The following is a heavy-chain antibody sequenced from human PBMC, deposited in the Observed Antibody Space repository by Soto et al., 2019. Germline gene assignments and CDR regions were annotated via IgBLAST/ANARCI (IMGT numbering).Heavy chain of an antibody. CDR2: ISYDGSNK. V-gene: IGHV3-30*18. CDR3: AKERRKVVVAAPFDY. D-gene: IGHD2-15*01. Sequence: QVQLVESGGGVVQPGRSLRLSCAASGFTFSSYGMHWVRQAPGKRLEWVAVISYDGSNKYYADSVKGRFTISRDNFKNTLYLQMNSLRAEDTAVYYCAKERRKVVVAAPFDYWGQGTLVTVSS. J-gene: IGHJ4*02. CDR1: GFTFSSYG.